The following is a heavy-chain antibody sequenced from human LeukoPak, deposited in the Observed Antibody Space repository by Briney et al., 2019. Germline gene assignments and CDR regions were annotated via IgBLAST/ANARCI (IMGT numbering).Heavy chain of an antibody. Sequence: SVKVSCKASEGTFSSYAISWVRQAPGQGLEWMGGIIPIFGTANYAQKFQGRVTITADESTSTAYMELSSLRSEDTAVYYCARGTYSNYEGWYDPCGQGTLVTVSS. V-gene: IGHV1-69*13. CDR2: IIPIFGTA. D-gene: IGHD4-11*01. CDR3: ARGTYSNYEGWYDP. J-gene: IGHJ5*02. CDR1: EGTFSSYA.